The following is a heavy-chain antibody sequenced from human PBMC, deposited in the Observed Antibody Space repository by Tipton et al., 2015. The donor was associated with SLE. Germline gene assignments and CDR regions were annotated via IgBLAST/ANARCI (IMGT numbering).Heavy chain of an antibody. CDR2: IYQSGNT. Sequence: LRLSCAVSGGSIRSGGYSWSWIRQPPGKGLEWIGYIYQSGNTYYNPSLKSRVTISVDRSKNQFSLKLTSVTAADTAVYYCARGASDAFDIWGQGTLVTVSS. V-gene: IGHV4-30-2*01. CDR1: GGSIRSGGYS. D-gene: IGHD3-16*01. CDR3: ARGASDAFDI. J-gene: IGHJ3*02.